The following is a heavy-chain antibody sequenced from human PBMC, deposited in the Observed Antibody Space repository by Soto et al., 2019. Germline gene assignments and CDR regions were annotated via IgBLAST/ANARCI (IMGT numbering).Heavy chain of an antibody. J-gene: IGHJ5*02. CDR2: ISYSGST. CDR1: GASITTYY. V-gene: IGHV4-59*01. CDR3: AIDWDSSGLFDP. D-gene: IGHD3-10*01. Sequence: QVQLQESGPGLVKPSETLSLTCSVSGASITTYYWSWIRQPPGKGLEWIGSISYSGSTKYNPSLESRVMISLDTSKNQFSLRLTSVTAADTALYYCAIDWDSSGLFDPWGQGALVTVSS.